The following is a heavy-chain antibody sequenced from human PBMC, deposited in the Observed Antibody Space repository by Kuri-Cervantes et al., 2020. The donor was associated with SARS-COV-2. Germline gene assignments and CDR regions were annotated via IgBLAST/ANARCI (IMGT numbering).Heavy chain of an antibody. Sequence: LSLTCAASGFAFSSYAMHWVRQAPGKGLEWVALISYDGVNKFYADSVKGRFTISRDNSKYTLYLQMNSLRAEDTAVYYCAKEIGGYCSSTSCSDAFDIWGQGTMVTVSS. D-gene: IGHD2-2*01. CDR1: GFAFSSYA. CDR3: AKEIGGYCSSTSCSDAFDI. J-gene: IGHJ3*02. V-gene: IGHV3-30-3*01. CDR2: ISYDGVNK.